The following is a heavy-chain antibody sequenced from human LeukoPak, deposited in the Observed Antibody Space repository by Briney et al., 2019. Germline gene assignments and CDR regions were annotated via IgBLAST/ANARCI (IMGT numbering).Heavy chain of an antibody. V-gene: IGHV4-59*08. CDR3: ARHPGPVDFFDS. Sequence: SETLSLTCTVSGGSISRYYWSWIRQFPGKGLEWIGYIYYSGSTNYNPSLKSRVTISVDTSKNQFSLKLSSVTAADTSVYYCARHPGPVDFFDSWGQGTLVTVSS. CDR2: IYYSGST. D-gene: IGHD2-8*02. J-gene: IGHJ4*02. CDR1: GGSISRYY.